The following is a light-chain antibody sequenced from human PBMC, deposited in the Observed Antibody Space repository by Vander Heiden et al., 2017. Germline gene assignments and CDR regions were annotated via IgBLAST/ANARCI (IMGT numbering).Light chain of an antibody. V-gene: IGLV1-44*01. J-gene: IGLJ2*01. CDR1: SSNIGSYG. Sequence: QSALTQPPSASGTPRQRATISCSGSSSNIGSYGVHLYQQVPGTAPKLLIHTNGQRPSGVPDRFSVTKSGTSASLAISGLQSEDEADYYCAAWDGTLNGVVFGGGTKLTVL. CDR2: TNG. CDR3: AAWDGTLNGVV.